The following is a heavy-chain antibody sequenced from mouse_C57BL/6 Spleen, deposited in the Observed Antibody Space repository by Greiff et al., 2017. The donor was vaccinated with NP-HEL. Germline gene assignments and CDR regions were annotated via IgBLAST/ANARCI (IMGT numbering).Heavy chain of an antibody. CDR2: INPSSGYT. D-gene: IGHD3-2*02. CDR3: ARVDSSALMGAMDY. Sequence: QVQLQQSGAELAKPGASVKLSCKASGYTFTSYWMHWVKQRPGQGLEWIGYINPSSGYTKYNQKFKDKATLTADKSSSTAYMQLSSLTDEDSAGYYCARVDSSALMGAMDYWGQGTSVTVAS. J-gene: IGHJ4*01. CDR1: GYTFTSYW. V-gene: IGHV1-7*01.